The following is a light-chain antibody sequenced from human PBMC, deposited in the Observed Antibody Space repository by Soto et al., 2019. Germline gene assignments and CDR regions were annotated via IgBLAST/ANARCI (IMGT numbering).Light chain of an antibody. Sequence: SRGTPGVSPGERADLSSVCSQSVSSTYLAWCQQKPGQAPRLLIYGASTRATGIPDRFSGTGSGTDFTLTISRLEPEDFAVYYCQHFGDSPVTFGQGTRLEI. CDR2: GAS. CDR3: QHFGDSPVT. V-gene: IGKV3-20*01. CDR1: QSVSSTY. J-gene: IGKJ5*01.